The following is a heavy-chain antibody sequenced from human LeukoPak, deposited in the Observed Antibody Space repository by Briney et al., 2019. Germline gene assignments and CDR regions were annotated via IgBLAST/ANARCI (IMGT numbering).Heavy chain of an antibody. CDR1: GGSFSGYY. D-gene: IGHD3-10*01. Sequence: SETLSLTCAVYGGSFSGYYWSWIRQPPGKGLEWIGEINHSGSTNYNPSLKSRVTISVDTSKNQFSLKLSSVNAADTAVYYCARADGGYYYYMDVWGKGTTVTVSS. V-gene: IGHV4-34*01. CDR3: ARADGGYYYYMDV. CDR2: INHSGST. J-gene: IGHJ6*03.